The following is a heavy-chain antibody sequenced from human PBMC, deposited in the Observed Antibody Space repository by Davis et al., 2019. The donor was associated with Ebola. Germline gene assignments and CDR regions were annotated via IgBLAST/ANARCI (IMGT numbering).Heavy chain of an antibody. Sequence: AASVKVSCKASGGTFSSYAISWVRQAPGQGLEWMGWISVYNGNTNYAQKLQGRVTMTTDTSTSTAYMELRSLRSDDTAVYYCARDLGYCSGGSCYSTAWFDPWGQGTLVTVSS. CDR1: GGTFSSYA. D-gene: IGHD2-15*01. V-gene: IGHV1-18*01. CDR2: ISVYNGNT. CDR3: ARDLGYCSGGSCYSTAWFDP. J-gene: IGHJ5*02.